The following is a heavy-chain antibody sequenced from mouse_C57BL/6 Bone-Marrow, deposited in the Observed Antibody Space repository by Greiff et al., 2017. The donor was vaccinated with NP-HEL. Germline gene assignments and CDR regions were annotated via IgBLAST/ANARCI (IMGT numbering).Heavy chain of an antibody. CDR2: IDPENGDT. J-gene: IGHJ3*01. CDR3: TTFGALFAD. D-gene: IGHD1-1*02. Sequence: VQLQQSGAELVRPGASVTLSCTASGFNIKDDYMHWVKQRPEQGLEWIGWIDPENGDTEYASKFQGKATITADTSSNTAYLQLSSLTSEDTVVYYCTTFGALFADWGQGTLVTVSA. V-gene: IGHV14-4*01. CDR1: GFNIKDDY.